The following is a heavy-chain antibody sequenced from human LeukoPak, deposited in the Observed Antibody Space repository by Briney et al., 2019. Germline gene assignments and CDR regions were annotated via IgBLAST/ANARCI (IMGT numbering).Heavy chain of an antibody. Sequence: SQTLSLTCTVSGGSITSGGYYWSWIRQHPGKGLEWIGYIYYSGSTYYNPSLKSRVTISVDTSKNQFSLKLTSVTAADTAVYYCARYQSSTRCIGPWGQGTLVTVSS. V-gene: IGHV4-31*03. CDR1: GGSITSGGYY. CDR3: ARYQSSTRCIGP. CDR2: IYYSGST. J-gene: IGHJ5*02. D-gene: IGHD2-2*01.